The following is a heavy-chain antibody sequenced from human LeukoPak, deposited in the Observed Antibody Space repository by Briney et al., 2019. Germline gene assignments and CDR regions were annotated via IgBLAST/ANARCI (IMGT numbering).Heavy chain of an antibody. CDR3: VKDRVPYSSGHCYFDL. D-gene: IGHD6-19*01. Sequence: PGVSVRLSCSASGFTFSSYAMHWVRQAPGKGLEYVSAINRNRGNTYYADSVKGRFTISRDNSKNTLYLQMSSLRAEDTAVYYCVKDRVPYSSGHCYFDLWGRGTLVTVSS. V-gene: IGHV3-64D*09. CDR1: GFTFSSYA. J-gene: IGHJ2*01. CDR2: INRNRGNT.